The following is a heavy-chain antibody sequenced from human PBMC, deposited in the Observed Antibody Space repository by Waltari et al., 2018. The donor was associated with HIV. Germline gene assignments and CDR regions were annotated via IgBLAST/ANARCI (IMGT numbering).Heavy chain of an antibody. D-gene: IGHD6-19*01. CDR2: IYYTGST. CDR3: AKESWAHSSGWQFDY. CDR1: GGSIRGDY. J-gene: IGHJ4*02. Sequence: QVHLQESGPGLVKASETLSLTCSVSGGSIRGDYWSWIRQPTGKGLEWIGYIYYTGSTNYNPSLKSRITMSLSPSKTQFSLKVNSVTSADTGVYYCAKESWAHSSGWQFDYWGPGILVTVSS. V-gene: IGHV4-59*01.